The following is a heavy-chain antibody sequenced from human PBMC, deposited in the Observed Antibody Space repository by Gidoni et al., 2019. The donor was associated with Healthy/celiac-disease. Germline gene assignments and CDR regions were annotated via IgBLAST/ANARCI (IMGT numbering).Heavy chain of an antibody. D-gene: IGHD3-9*01. CDR2: ISYDGSNK. J-gene: IGHJ4*02. Sequence: QVQLVESGGGVVQPGRSLRLSCAASGFTFSSYAMHWVRQAPGKGLEWVAVISYDGSNKYYADSVKGRFTISRDNSKNTLYLQMNSLRAEDTAVYYCARDLQGDILTGYYNPNGFDYWGQGTLVTVSS. CDR1: GFTFSSYA. V-gene: IGHV3-30-3*01. CDR3: ARDLQGDILTGYYNPNGFDY.